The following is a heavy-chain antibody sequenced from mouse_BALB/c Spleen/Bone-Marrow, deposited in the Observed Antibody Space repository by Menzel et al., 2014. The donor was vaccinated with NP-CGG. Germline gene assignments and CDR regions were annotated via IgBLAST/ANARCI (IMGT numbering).Heavy chain of an antibody. V-gene: IGHV1-80*01. CDR3: AGSTPLAY. Sequence: VQLQQSGAELVRPGSSVKISCKASGYAFSRSWMSWVKQRPGQGLEWIGQIYPGDDDTNYSGKFKGRATPTADKSSGTAYMQLSSLTSEDSAVYFCAGSTPLAYWGQGTLVTVSA. D-gene: IGHD1-1*01. CDR2: IYPGDDDT. CDR1: GYAFSRSW. J-gene: IGHJ3*01.